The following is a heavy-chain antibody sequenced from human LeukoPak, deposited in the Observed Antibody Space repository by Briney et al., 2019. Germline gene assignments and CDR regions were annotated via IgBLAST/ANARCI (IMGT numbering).Heavy chain of an antibody. CDR1: GGSFSGYY. D-gene: IGHD6-19*01. CDR2: INHSGST. Sequence: PSETLSLTCAVYGGSFSGYYWSWIRQPPGKRLEWIGEINHSGSTNYNPSLKSRVTISVDTSKNQFSLKLSSVTAADTAVYYCARGIIYSSGWSPFDYWGQGTLVTVSS. CDR3: ARGIIYSSGWSPFDY. V-gene: IGHV4-34*01. J-gene: IGHJ4*02.